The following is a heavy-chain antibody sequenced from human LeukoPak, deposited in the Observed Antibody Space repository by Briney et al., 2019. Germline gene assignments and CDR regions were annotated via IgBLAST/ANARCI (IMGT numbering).Heavy chain of an antibody. CDR3: AKGRHASSGMFDY. V-gene: IGHV3-23*01. Sequence: PGGSLRLSCAASGFTFSNYAMSWVRQAPGKGPEWVSAVSGSGDTTYYADSVQGRFTISRDSSKNTLYLQMNSLRAEDTALYYCAKGRHASSGMFDYRGQGTLVTVSS. D-gene: IGHD1-26*01. CDR1: GFTFSNYA. CDR2: VSGSGDTT. J-gene: IGHJ4*02.